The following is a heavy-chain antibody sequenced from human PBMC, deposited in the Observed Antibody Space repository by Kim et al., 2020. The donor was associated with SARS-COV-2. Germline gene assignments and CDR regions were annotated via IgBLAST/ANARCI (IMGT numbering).Heavy chain of an antibody. Sequence: GGSLRLSCAASGFTFRSYDMNWVRQAPGKGLEWVSYISKNGRTIYYSDSVKGRFTISRDNAKSSLYLQMSSLRVEDTAIYYCASNSDSSGWPFDYWGQGTLVTVSS. J-gene: IGHJ4*02. V-gene: IGHV3-48*03. CDR2: ISKNGRTI. CDR3: ASNSDSSGWPFDY. CDR1: GFTFRSYD. D-gene: IGHD6-19*01.